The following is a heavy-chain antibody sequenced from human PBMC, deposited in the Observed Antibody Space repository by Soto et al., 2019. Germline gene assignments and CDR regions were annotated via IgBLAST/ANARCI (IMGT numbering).Heavy chain of an antibody. CDR1: GGSISSSSYY. CDR2: IYYSGST. Sequence: QLQLQESGPGLVKPSETLSLTCTVSGGSISSSSYYWGWIRQPPGKGLEWIGSIYYSGSTYYNPSLKSRVTISVDTSKNQFSLKLSSVTAADTAVYYCAKVDSSSWSAYYSYYGMDVWGQGTTVTVSS. J-gene: IGHJ6*02. V-gene: IGHV4-39*01. D-gene: IGHD6-13*01. CDR3: AKVDSSSWSAYYSYYGMDV.